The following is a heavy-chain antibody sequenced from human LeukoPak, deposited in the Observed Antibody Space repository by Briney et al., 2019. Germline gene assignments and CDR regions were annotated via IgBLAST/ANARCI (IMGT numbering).Heavy chain of an antibody. CDR1: GDTFSTHV. D-gene: IGHD6-13*01. J-gene: IGHJ4*02. CDR3: ARDRSRMYSSSWYFPPPDYFDY. V-gene: IGHV1-46*01. Sequence: ASVKVSCKASGDTFSTHVISWVRQAPGQGLEWMGIINPSGGSTSYAQKFQGRVTMTRDMSTSTVYMELSSLRSEDTAVYYCARDRSRMYSSSWYFPPPDYFDYWGQGTLVTVSS. CDR2: INPSGGST.